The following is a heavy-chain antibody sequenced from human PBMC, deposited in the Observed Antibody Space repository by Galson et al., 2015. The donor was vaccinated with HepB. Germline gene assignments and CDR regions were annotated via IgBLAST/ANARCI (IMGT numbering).Heavy chain of an antibody. Sequence: SLRLSCAASGFTFSSYDMHWVRHATGKGLEWVSAIGTAGDTYYPGSVKGRFTISRENAKNSLYLQMNSLRAGDTAVYYCAREGYYYYGMDVWGQGTTVTVSS. CDR1: GFTFSSYD. V-gene: IGHV3-13*01. CDR3: AREGYYYYGMDV. CDR2: IGTAGDT. J-gene: IGHJ6*02.